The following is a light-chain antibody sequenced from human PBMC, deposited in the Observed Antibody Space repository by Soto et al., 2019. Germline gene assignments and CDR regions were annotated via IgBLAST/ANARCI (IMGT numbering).Light chain of an antibody. CDR1: QSVSSSY. V-gene: IGKV3-20*01. CDR3: QEYGSSWIT. Sequence: EIVLTQSPGTLSLSPGERATLSCRASQSVSSSYLAWYQQKPGQAPRLLIYGASSRATAIPDRFSGSGSGTDFSLTLSILETEKFAVYYCQEYGSSWITFGQGTRREIK. CDR2: GAS. J-gene: IGKJ5*01.